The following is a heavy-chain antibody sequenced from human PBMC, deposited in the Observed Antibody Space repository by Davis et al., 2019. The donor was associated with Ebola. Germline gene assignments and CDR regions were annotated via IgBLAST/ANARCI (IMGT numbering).Heavy chain of an antibody. CDR1: GGSISSSSYY. D-gene: IGHD3-22*01. Sequence: MPSETLSLTCTVSGGSISSSSYYWGWIRQPPGKGLEWIGSIYYSGSTYYNPSLKSRVTISVDTSKNQFSLKLSSVTAADTAVYYCARERRYYYDSSGYGRAGDFDYWGQGTLVTVSS. J-gene: IGHJ4*02. V-gene: IGHV4-39*07. CDR3: ARERRYYYDSSGYGRAGDFDY. CDR2: IYYSGST.